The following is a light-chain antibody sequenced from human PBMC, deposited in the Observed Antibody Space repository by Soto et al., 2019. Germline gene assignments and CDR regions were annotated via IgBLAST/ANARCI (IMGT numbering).Light chain of an antibody. CDR2: SAS. V-gene: IGKV1-27*01. CDR3: KKFNSAPLT. CDR1: QAISVY. J-gene: IGKJ5*01. Sequence: DIQMTQSPSSLSASVGDRVTITCRASQAISVYLAWYQQKPGKVPKLLIYSASTVQSGDPSRFSGSGSGTDFTLTISSLQPEDVATYYCKKFNSAPLTVGQGTRLEIK.